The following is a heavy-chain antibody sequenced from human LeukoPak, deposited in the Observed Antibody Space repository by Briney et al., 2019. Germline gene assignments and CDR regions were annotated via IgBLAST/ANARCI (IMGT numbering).Heavy chain of an antibody. CDR3: ARDRLLSHYYGMDV. CDR2: IYYSGST. J-gene: IGHJ6*02. V-gene: IGHV4-59*01. Sequence: PSETLSLTCAVYGGSFSGYYWSWIRQPPGKGLEWIGYIYYSGSTNYNPSLKSRVTISVDTSKNQFSLKLSSVTAADTAVYYCARDRLLSHYYGMDVWGQGTTVTVSS. D-gene: IGHD1-26*01. CDR1: GGSFSGYY.